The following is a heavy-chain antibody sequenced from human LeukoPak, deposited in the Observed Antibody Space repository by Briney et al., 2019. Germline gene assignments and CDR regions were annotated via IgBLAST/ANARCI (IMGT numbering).Heavy chain of an antibody. Sequence: GESLKISCKGSGYSFTSYWIGWVRQMPGKGLEWMGIIYPGDSDTRYSPSFQGQVTISADRSVSTAYLQWSSLKASDTAMYYCARHKGSNYYDSIDYWGQGTLVAVSS. V-gene: IGHV5-51*01. CDR1: GYSFTSYW. CDR3: ARHKGSNYYDSIDY. CDR2: IYPGDSDT. D-gene: IGHD3-22*01. J-gene: IGHJ4*02.